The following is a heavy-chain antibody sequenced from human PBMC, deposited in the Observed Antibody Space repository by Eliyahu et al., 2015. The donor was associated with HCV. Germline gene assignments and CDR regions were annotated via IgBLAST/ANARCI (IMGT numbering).Heavy chain of an antibody. V-gene: IGHV3-23*01. D-gene: IGHD4-17*01. Sequence: EVQLLESGGGLVQPGGSLRLSCAAXGFTFSXYAMXWVRQAPGKGLEWVSAISGSGGSTYYADSVKGRFTISRDNSKNTLYLQMNSLRAEDTAVYYCAKLTTVTTGYYGMDVWGQGTTVTVSS. CDR2: ISGSGGST. CDR1: GFTFSXYA. J-gene: IGHJ6*02. CDR3: AKLTTVTTGYYGMDV.